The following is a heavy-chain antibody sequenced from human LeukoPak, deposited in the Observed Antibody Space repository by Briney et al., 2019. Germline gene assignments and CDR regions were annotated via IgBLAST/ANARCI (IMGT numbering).Heavy chain of an antibody. J-gene: IGHJ5*02. Sequence: SVKVSCKAPGGTFSSYAISWVRQAPGQGLEWMGGIIPIFGTANYAQKFQGRVTITADESTSTAYMELSSLRSEDTAVYYCASGPHRREGWLLPYNWFDPWGQGTLVTVSS. V-gene: IGHV1-69*13. CDR2: IIPIFGTA. CDR3: ASGPHRREGWLLPYNWFDP. CDR1: GGTFSSYA. D-gene: IGHD3-22*01.